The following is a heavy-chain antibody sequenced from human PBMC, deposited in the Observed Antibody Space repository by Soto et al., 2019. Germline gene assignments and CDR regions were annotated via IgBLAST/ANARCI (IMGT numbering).Heavy chain of an antibody. V-gene: IGHV4-59*08. CDR1: GGSISSYY. CDR3: ARQGGSYLIDY. J-gene: IGHJ4*02. CDR2: IYYSGST. Sequence: SETLSLTCTVSGGSISSYYWSWIRQPPGKGLEWIGYIYYSGSTNYNPSLKSRVTISVDTSKNQFSLKLSSVTAADTAVYYCARQGGSYLIDYWGQGTLVTVSS. D-gene: IGHD1-26*01.